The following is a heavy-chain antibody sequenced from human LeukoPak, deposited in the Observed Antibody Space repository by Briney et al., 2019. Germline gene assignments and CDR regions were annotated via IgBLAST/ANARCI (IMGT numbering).Heavy chain of an antibody. V-gene: IGHV4-61*08. CDR1: GGSISSGDYY. CDR3: ARAYYDFHIDC. CDR2: IYYSGST. Sequence: SETLSLTCTVSGGSISSGDYYWSWIRQPPGKGLEWIGYIYYSGSTNYNPSLKSRVTISVDTSKNQFSLKLNSVTAADTAVYYCARAYYDFHIDCWGQGTLVTVSS. D-gene: IGHD3-3*01. J-gene: IGHJ4*02.